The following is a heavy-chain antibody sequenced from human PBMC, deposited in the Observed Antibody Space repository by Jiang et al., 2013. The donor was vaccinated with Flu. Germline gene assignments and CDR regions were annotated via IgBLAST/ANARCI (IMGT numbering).Heavy chain of an antibody. D-gene: IGHD7-27*01. Sequence: SLKSRVTISVDTSKNQFSLKLSSVTAADTAVYYCARLLGPNWFDPWGQGTLVTVSS. V-gene: IGHV4-30-2*04. J-gene: IGHJ5*02. CDR3: ARLLGPNWFDP.